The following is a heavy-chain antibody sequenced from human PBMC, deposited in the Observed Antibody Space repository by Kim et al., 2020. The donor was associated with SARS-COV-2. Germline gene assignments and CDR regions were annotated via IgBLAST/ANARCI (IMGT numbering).Heavy chain of an antibody. Sequence: SETLSLTCTVSGGSISSYYWSWIRQPPGKGLEWIGYIYYSGSTNYNPSLKSRVTISVDTSKNQFSLKLSSVTAADTAVYYCARDDPSCSSTSCAFDYWGQGTLVTVSS. V-gene: IGHV4-59*13. J-gene: IGHJ4*02. D-gene: IGHD2-2*01. CDR3: ARDDPSCSSTSCAFDY. CDR1: GGSISSYY. CDR2: IYYSGST.